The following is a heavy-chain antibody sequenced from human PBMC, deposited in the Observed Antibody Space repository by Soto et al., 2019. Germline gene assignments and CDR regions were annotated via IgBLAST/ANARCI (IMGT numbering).Heavy chain of an antibody. V-gene: IGHV3-7*01. Sequence: GGSLRLSCAASGFTFSSYWMSWVRQAPGKGLEWVANIKQDGSEKYYVDSVKGRSTISRDNAKNSLYLQMNSLRAEDTVVYYCARDQYSAVAGLFYYYYGMDVWGQGTTVTVSS. J-gene: IGHJ6*02. CDR3: ARDQYSAVAGLFYYYYGMDV. CDR2: IKQDGSEK. CDR1: GFTFSSYW. D-gene: IGHD6-19*01.